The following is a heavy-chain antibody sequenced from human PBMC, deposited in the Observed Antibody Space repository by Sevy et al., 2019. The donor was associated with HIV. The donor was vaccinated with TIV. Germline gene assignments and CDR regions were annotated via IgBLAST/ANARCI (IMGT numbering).Heavy chain of an antibody. Sequence: GGSLRLSCAASGFTFSSYAMHWVRQAPGKGLEWVGVISYDGSNKYYADSVKGRFTISRDNSKNTLYLQMNSLRAEDTAVYYCARTDYGDYLQFFDYWGQGTLVTVSS. V-gene: IGHV3-30-3*01. D-gene: IGHD4-17*01. CDR2: ISYDGSNK. CDR1: GFTFSSYA. CDR3: ARTDYGDYLQFFDY. J-gene: IGHJ4*02.